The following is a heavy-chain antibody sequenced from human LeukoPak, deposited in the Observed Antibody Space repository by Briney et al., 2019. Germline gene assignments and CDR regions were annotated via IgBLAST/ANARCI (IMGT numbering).Heavy chain of an antibody. CDR3: ARASLFSY. J-gene: IGHJ4*02. CDR1: GYTFTGYY. CDR2: INPNSGAT. D-gene: IGHD3-9*01. Sequence: ASVKVSCKTSGYTFTGYYIHWVRRAPGQGLEWMGWINPNSGATNYAQKFQGRVSMTRDTSITTAYMELNRLTSDDAAVYYCARASLFSYWGQGTLVTVSS. V-gene: IGHV1-2*02.